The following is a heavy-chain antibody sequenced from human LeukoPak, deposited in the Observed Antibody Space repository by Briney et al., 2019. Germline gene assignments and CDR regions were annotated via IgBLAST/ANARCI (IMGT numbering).Heavy chain of an antibody. CDR1: GFTFSSYA. Sequence: PGGFLRLSCVASGFTFSSYAMHWVRQAPGKGLERVAVISYDGSNKYYADSVKGRFTISRDNSKNTLYLQMNSLRAEDTAVYYCARGRITFGGVTDAFDIWGQGTMVTVSS. J-gene: IGHJ3*02. V-gene: IGHV3-30-3*01. D-gene: IGHD3-16*01. CDR3: ARGRITFGGVTDAFDI. CDR2: ISYDGSNK.